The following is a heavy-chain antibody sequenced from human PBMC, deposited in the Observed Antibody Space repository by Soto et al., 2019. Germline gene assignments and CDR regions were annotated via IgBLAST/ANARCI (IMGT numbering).Heavy chain of an antibody. V-gene: IGHV4-34*01. D-gene: IGHD1-26*01. Sequence: PSETLSLTCAVYGGSFSGYYWSWIRQPPGKGLEWIGEINHSGSTNYNPSLKSRVTISVDTSKNQFSLKLSSVTAADTAVYYCARGRNPYSSGSYGRYFDYWGQGTLVTVSS. CDR2: INHSGST. CDR3: ARGRNPYSSGSYGRYFDY. CDR1: GGSFSGYY. J-gene: IGHJ4*02.